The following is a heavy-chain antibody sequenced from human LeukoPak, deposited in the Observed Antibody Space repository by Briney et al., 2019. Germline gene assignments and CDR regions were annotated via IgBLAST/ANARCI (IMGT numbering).Heavy chain of an antibody. Sequence: GRSLRLSSAASGFTFSSYAMHWVRQAPGKGLEWVAVISYDGSNKYYADSVKGRFTISRDNSKNTLYLQMNSLRAEDTAVYYCARQIAAAGEAFDYWGQGTLVTVSS. CDR1: GFTFSSYA. D-gene: IGHD6-13*01. CDR2: ISYDGSNK. V-gene: IGHV3-30*01. CDR3: ARQIAAAGEAFDY. J-gene: IGHJ4*02.